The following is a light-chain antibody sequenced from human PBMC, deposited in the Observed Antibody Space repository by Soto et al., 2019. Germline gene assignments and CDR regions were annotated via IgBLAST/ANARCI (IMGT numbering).Light chain of an antibody. J-gene: IGKJ5*01. CDR1: QSVTSSY. CDR2: GAS. V-gene: IGKV3D-20*02. Sequence: EIVLTQSPCTLSLSPWERATLXXRASQSVTSSYLGWYQQKPGQAPRLXXYGASNRATGSPDRCSGSGSGTDFTLTISSLEPEDFAVYYCQQRNIWPPGTFGQGTRLEIK. CDR3: QQRNIWPPGT.